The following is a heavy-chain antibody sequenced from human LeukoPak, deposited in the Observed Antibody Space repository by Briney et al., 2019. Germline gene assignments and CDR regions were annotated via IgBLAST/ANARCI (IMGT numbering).Heavy chain of an antibody. V-gene: IGHV1-2*02. CDR2: INPNSGGT. D-gene: IGHD4-17*01. Sequence: GASVKVSCKASGYTFTGYYMHWVRQAPGQGLEWMGWINPNSGGTNYAQKFQGRVTMTRDTSISTAYMELSRLRSDDTAVYYCARDPSTVTTSDAFDIWGQGTMVTVPS. CDR3: ARDPSTVTTSDAFDI. CDR1: GYTFTGYY. J-gene: IGHJ3*02.